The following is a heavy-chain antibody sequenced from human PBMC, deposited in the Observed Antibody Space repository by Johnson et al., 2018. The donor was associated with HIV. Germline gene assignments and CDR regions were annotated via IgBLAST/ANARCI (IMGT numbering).Heavy chain of an antibody. D-gene: IGHD3-10*01. CDR3: VSEGFGELFNDAFDI. CDR1: GFTFSSYG. J-gene: IGHJ3*02. Sequence: QVQLVESGGGEVQPGGSLRLSCAASGFTFSSYGMHWVRQAPGKGLEWVAFIRYDGSNNYYADPVKGRFTISRDNSKNTLYPQMNSLRAEDTAVYYCVSEGFGELFNDAFDIWGQGTMVTVSS. CDR2: IRYDGSNN. V-gene: IGHV3-30*02.